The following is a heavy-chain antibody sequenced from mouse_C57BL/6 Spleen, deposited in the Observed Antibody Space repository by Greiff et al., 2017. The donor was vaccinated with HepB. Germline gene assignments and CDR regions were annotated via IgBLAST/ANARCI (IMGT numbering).Heavy chain of an antibody. CDR1: GYSFTGYY. CDR2: INPSTGGT. D-gene: IGHD1-1*02. Sequence: VQLQQSGPELVKPGASVKISCKASGYSFTGYYMNWVKQSPEKSLEWIGEINPSTGGTTYNQKFKAKATLTVDKSSSTAYMQLKSVTSEDSAVYYCASWGGLYYFDYWGQGTTLTVSS. J-gene: IGHJ2*01. CDR3: ASWGGLYYFDY. V-gene: IGHV1-42*01.